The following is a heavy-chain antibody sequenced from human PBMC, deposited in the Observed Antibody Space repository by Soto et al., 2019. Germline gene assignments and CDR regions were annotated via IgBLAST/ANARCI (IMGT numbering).Heavy chain of an antibody. D-gene: IGHD3-22*01. CDR2: IYPGDSDT. CDR3: ARGSYDSSGYYTNWFDP. CDR1: GYSFTSYW. V-gene: IGHV5-51*01. J-gene: IGHJ5*02. Sequence: GESLKISCKGSGYSFTSYWIGWVRQMPGKGLEWMGIIYPGDSDTRYSPSFQGQVTISADKSISTAYLQWSSLKASDTAMYYCARGSYDSSGYYTNWFDPWGQGTLVTVSS.